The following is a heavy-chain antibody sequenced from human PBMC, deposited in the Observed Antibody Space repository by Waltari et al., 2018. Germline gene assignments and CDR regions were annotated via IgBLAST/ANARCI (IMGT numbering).Heavy chain of an antibody. D-gene: IGHD6-13*01. CDR3: TKWLTAAGTGWFDC. V-gene: IGHV3-23*01. J-gene: IGHJ4*02. Sequence: EVQLLESGGGLVQPGGSLRLSCAASGFTFSNYAMTWVRQAPGKGLEWVSGITSSGGSTYYAASVKRRFTISRDSSRNTLHLQMNSLRAEDTAIYYCTKWLTAAGTGWFDCWGQGTLVTVSS. CDR2: ITSSGGST. CDR1: GFTFSNYA.